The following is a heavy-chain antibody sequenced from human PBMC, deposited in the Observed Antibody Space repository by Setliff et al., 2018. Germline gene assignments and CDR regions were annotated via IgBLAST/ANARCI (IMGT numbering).Heavy chain of an antibody. CDR2: IIPILGIA. CDR1: GGTFSSYA. J-gene: IGHJ4*02. D-gene: IGHD2-15*01. V-gene: IGHV1-69*10. Sequence: SVKVSCKASGGTFSSYAISWVRQAPGQGLEWMGGIIPILGIANYAQKFQGRVTMTADTSTNTAYMELKSLRSDDTAVYYCARDVGAYCSGRICHPGYWGQGTLVTVSS. CDR3: ARDVGAYCSGRICHPGY.